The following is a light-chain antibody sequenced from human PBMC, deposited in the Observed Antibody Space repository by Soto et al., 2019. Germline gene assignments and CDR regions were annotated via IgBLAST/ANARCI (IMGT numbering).Light chain of an antibody. CDR2: AAS. Sequence: DIQMTQSPSSLSAFVGDRVTITFRASQDIGNFLAWYQQKPGKVPKLLIYAASTLQSGVPSRFSGSGSGTDFTLTISSLQPEDVATYYCQKCKVAPFTFGGGTKV. CDR1: QDIGNF. J-gene: IGKJ4*01. V-gene: IGKV1-27*01. CDR3: QKCKVAPFT.